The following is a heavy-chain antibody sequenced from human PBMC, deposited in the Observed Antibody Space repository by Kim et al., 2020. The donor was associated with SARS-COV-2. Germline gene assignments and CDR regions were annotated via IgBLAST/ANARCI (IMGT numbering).Heavy chain of an antibody. Sequence: QKFQGRVTMTTDTSTSTAYMERRSLRSDDTAVYYCARDYYYGSGSAFDIWGQGTMVTVSS. V-gene: IGHV1-18*01. J-gene: IGHJ3*02. CDR3: ARDYYYGSGSAFDI. D-gene: IGHD3-10*01.